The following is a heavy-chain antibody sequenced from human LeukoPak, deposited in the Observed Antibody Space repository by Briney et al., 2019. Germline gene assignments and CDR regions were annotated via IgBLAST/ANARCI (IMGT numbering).Heavy chain of an antibody. CDR3: AKAPRIPAALDY. CDR1: GFTFSSYA. Sequence: GGSLRLSCVASGFTFSSYAMSWVRQAPGTGLEWVSAINSGGGTYYADSVKGRFSISRDNSKNTLYLQMNSLRAEDTAVYYCAKAPRIPAALDYWGQGTLVTVSS. CDR2: INSGGGT. V-gene: IGHV3-23*01. J-gene: IGHJ4*02. D-gene: IGHD2-2*01.